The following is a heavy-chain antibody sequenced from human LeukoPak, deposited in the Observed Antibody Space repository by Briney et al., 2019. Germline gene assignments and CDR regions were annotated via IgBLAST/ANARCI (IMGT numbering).Heavy chain of an antibody. Sequence: GGSLRLSCAASGFTFSSYWMSWVRQAPGKGLERVANIKQDGSEKYYVDSVKGRFTISRDNAKNSLYLQMNSLRAEDTAVYYCARDWGIAVAGRGEKDYWGQGTLVTVSS. CDR3: ARDWGIAVAGRGEKDY. CDR2: IKQDGSEK. D-gene: IGHD6-19*01. CDR1: GFTFSSYW. J-gene: IGHJ4*02. V-gene: IGHV3-7*01.